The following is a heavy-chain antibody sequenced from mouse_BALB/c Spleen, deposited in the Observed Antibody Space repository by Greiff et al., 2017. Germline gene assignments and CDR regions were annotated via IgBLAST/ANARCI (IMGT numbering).Heavy chain of an antibody. CDR1: GFTFSDFY. V-gene: IGHV7-1*02. D-gene: IGHD3-2*01. J-gene: IGHJ3*01. Sequence: EVKVVESGGGLVQPGGSLRLSCATSGFTFSDFYMEWVRQPPGKRLEWIAASRNKANDYTTEYSASVKGRFIVSRDTSQSILYLQMNALRAEDTAVYYCARDLDSPGYARCAYWGQGTLVTVSA. CDR2: SRNKANDYTT. CDR3: ARDLDSPGYARCAY.